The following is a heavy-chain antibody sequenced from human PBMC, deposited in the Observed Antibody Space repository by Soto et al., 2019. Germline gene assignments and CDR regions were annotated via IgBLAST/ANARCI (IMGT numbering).Heavy chain of an antibody. V-gene: IGHV4-59*08. CDR1: GGSISSHY. D-gene: IGHD5-12*01. J-gene: IGHJ4*02. CDR3: ARLDGYVHYSDS. Sequence: QVQLQGSGPGLVKPSETLSLTCTVSGGSISSHYWSWIRQPPGQGLEWIGYIYYSGSTNYNPSLTTRVTISVDTSKCQFSLRLSCMTAADTAVYFCARLDGYVHYSDSWGQGALVTVSS. CDR2: IYYSGST.